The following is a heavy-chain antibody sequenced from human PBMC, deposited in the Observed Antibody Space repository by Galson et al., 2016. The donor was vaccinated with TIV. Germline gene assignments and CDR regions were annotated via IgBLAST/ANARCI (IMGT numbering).Heavy chain of an antibody. J-gene: IGHJ2*01. CDR2: ISGSTSTI. D-gene: IGHD5-18*01. CDR3: ARDRSGFTYGYESPYFDL. Sequence: SLRLSCAGSGFTFSGYRMNWPRQAPGKSLEWLACISGSTSTIYYADSVRDRFTISRDNVKSLLYLQMTNLRTADTAVYYCARDRSGFTYGYESPYFDLWGRGSLVAVSS. V-gene: IGHV3-48*04. CDR1: GFTFSGYR.